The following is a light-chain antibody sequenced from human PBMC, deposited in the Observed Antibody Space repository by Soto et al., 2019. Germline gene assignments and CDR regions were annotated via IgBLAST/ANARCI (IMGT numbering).Light chain of an antibody. CDR2: AAS. CDR1: QSVDSKY. J-gene: IGKJ4*01. Sequence: EIVLTQSPGTLSLSPGERATLSCRASQSVDSKYLAWYQQKPGQAPRILIFAASSRATGIPDRFSGSGSGTDFTLTISRLEPEDFALYYCQQYGNSPLTFGGGTKVDIK. CDR3: QQYGNSPLT. V-gene: IGKV3-20*01.